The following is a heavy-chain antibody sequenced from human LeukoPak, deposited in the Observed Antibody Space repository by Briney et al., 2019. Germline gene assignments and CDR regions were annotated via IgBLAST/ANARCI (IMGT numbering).Heavy chain of an antibody. D-gene: IGHD2-21*02. J-gene: IGHJ4*02. CDR1: GFTFSSYD. CDR3: VALGDRIY. Sequence: GGSLRLSCAASGFTFSSYDMHWVRQATGKGLGWVSAISAAGDTYYLDSEKGRFTISRENAKNSLYLQMNSLRAGDTAVYYCVALGDRIYWGQGTLVTVSS. CDR2: ISAAGDT. V-gene: IGHV3-13*01.